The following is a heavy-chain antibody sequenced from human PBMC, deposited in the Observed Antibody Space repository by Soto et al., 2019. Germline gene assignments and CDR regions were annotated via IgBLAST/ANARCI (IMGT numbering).Heavy chain of an antibody. V-gene: IGHV1-69*04. D-gene: IGHD6-13*01. CDR2: IIPILGIA. CDR3: ARDTSGIAAAGTSNWFDP. CDR1: GGTFSSYT. Sequence: SVQVSCKASGGTFSSYTISWVRQAPGQGLEWMGRIIPILGIANYAQKFQGRVTITADKSTSTAYMELSSLRSEDTAVYYCARDTSGIAAAGTSNWFDPWGQGTLVTVSS. J-gene: IGHJ5*02.